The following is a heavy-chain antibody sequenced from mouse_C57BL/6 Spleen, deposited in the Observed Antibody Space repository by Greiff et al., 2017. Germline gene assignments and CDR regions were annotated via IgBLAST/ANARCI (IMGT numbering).Heavy chain of an antibody. V-gene: IGHV1-50*01. CDR2: IDPSDSYT. J-gene: IGHJ3*01. Sequence: VQLQQPGAELVKPGASVKLSCKASGYTFTSYWMQWVKQRPGQGLEWIGEIDPSDSYTNYNQKFKGKATLTVDTSSSTAYMQLSSLTSEDSAVYYCARSSWAWFAYWGQGTLVTVSA. CDR1: GYTFTSYW. CDR3: ARSSWAWFAY.